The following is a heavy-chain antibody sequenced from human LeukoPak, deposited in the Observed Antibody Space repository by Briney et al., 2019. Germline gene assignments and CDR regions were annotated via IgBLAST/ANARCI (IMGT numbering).Heavy chain of an antibody. CDR2: INPSGGST. V-gene: IGHV1-46*01. CDR3: ARDLGGSYQDY. D-gene: IGHD1-26*01. Sequence: ASVKDSCKASGYTFTDYYMHWVRQAPGQGLDWMGWINPSGGSTNYAQKFQGRVTMTRDTSTSTVYMELSSLRSDDTAVYYCARDLGGSYQDYWGQGTLVTVSS. CDR1: GYTFTDYY. J-gene: IGHJ4*02.